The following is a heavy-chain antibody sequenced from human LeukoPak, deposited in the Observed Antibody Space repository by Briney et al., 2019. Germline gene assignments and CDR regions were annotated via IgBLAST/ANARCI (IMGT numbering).Heavy chain of an antibody. Sequence: GGSLRLSCAASGFTFSSYAMSWVRQAPGKGLEWVSAISGSGGSTYYADSVKGRFTISRDNSKNTLYLQMNSLRAEDTAVYYCAKVTGEVKYYDFWSGYFSSYYFDYWGQGTLVTVSS. CDR2: ISGSGGST. D-gene: IGHD3-3*01. CDR3: AKVTGEVKYYDFWSGYFSSYYFDY. V-gene: IGHV3-23*01. CDR1: GFTFSSYA. J-gene: IGHJ4*02.